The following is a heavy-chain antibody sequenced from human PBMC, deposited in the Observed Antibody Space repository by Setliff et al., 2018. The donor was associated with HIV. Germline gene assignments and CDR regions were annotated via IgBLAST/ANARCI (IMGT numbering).Heavy chain of an antibody. CDR3: ARLVWTGCGSRASDI. Sequence: SETLSLTCTVSGGSISSHYWSWIRQPPGKGLEWIGYVYYIGSTNYNPSLQSRVTISIDTSKTQFSLKLTSVTTADTAVYYCARLVWTGCGSRASDIWGQGTVVTVSS. CDR2: VYYIGST. V-gene: IGHV4-59*11. D-gene: IGHD2-21*02. CDR1: GGSISSHY. J-gene: IGHJ3*02.